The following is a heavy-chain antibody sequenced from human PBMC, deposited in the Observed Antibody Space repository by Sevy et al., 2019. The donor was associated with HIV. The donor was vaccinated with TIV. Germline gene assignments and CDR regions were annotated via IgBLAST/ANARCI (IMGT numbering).Heavy chain of an antibody. D-gene: IGHD6-19*01. Sequence: SETLSLTCNVSGGSISNYHWNWIRQPPGKGLEWIGNIYVSGNPKYNASLRSRVTMSIDTSKNQFSLRLNSVTAADTAVYYCASQAPVEDRYYYGIDVWGQGTTVTVSS. CDR3: ASQAPVEDRYYYGIDV. J-gene: IGHJ6*02. CDR2: IYVSGNP. V-gene: IGHV4-59*01. CDR1: GGSISNYH.